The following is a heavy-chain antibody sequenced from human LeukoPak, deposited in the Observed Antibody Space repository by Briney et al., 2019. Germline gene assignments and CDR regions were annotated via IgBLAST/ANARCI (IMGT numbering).Heavy chain of an antibody. CDR3: ARGITMIVVVIRPFYGMDV. J-gene: IGHJ6*02. CDR1: GYTLTELS. CDR2: INAGNGNT. V-gene: IGHV1-3*01. Sequence: VASVKVSCKVSGYTLTELSMHWVRQAPGQRLEWMGWINAGNGNTKYSQKFQGRVTITRDTSASTAYMELSSLRSEDTAVYYCARGITMIVVVIRPFYGMDVWGQGTTVTVSS. D-gene: IGHD3-22*01.